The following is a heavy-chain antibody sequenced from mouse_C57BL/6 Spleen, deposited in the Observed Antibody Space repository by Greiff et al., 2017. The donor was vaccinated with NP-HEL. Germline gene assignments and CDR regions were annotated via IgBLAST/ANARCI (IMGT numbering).Heavy chain of an antibody. CDR3: ARYYYGSSRYWYFDV. V-gene: IGHV3-8*01. CDR2: ISYSGST. D-gene: IGHD1-1*01. CDR1: GYSITSDY. Sequence: EVQLQQSGPGLAKPSQTLSLTCSVTGYSITSDYWNWIRKFPGNKLEYMGYISYSGSTYYNPSLKSRISITRDTSKNQYYLQLNSVTTEDTATYYCARYYYGSSRYWYFDVWGTGTTVTVSS. J-gene: IGHJ1*03.